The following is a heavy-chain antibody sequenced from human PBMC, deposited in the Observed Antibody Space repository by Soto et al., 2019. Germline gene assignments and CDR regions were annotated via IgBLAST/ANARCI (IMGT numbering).Heavy chain of an antibody. CDR2: SSAAGRST. CDR1: GFTFNGSA. D-gene: IGHD6-19*01. V-gene: IGHV3-23*01. CDR3: AKNGQWLDVQLDS. J-gene: IGHJ4*02. Sequence: GYSLRLSCTASGFTFNGSAMTWVHQAPGKGLEWVSISSAAGRSTHHTDPVRGRFTISRDNSSHPLSMRMTSLRTDDTAVYYCAKNGQWLDVQLDSRGQGTQVNV.